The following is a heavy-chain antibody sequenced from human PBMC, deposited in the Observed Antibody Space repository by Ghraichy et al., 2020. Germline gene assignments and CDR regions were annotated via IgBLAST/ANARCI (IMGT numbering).Heavy chain of an antibody. D-gene: IGHD2-2*02. Sequence: SETLSLTCAVYDGSFSGYYWSWIRQPPGKGLEWIGEINRSGSTNYIPSLQSRVTISIDTSKKQFSLKLSSVTAADTAVYYCARGAGTRYCSSTSCYMGDAFDVWGQGTMVTVSS. V-gene: IGHV4-34*01. CDR1: DGSFSGYY. CDR2: INRSGST. J-gene: IGHJ3*01. CDR3: ARGAGTRYCSSTSCYMGDAFDV.